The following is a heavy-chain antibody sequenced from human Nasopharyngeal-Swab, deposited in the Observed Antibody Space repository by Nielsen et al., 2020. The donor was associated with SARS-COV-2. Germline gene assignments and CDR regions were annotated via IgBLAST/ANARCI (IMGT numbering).Heavy chain of an antibody. J-gene: IGHJ4*02. CDR2: ISYDGSNK. Sequence: GESLKISCAASGFTFSSYAMHWVRQAPGKGLEWVVVISYDGSNKYYADSVKGRFTISRDNSKNTLYLQMNSLRAEDTAVYYCARGGYSSGYEVDYWGQGTLVTVSS. CDR3: ARGGYSSGYEVDY. CDR1: GFTFSSYA. D-gene: IGHD6-19*01. V-gene: IGHV3-30-3*01.